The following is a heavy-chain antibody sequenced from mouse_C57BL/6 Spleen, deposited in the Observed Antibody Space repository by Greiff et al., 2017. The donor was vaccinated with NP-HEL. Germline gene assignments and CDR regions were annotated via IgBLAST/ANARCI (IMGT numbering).Heavy chain of an antibody. CDR2: IDPSDSYT. Sequence: QVQLQQPGAELVKPGASVKLSCKASGYTFTSYWMQWVKQRPGQGLEWIGEIDPSDSYTNYNQKFKGKATLTVDTSSSTAYMQLSSLTSEDSAVYYCAGGDYGSSYGFAYWGQGTLVTVSA. V-gene: IGHV1-50*01. CDR1: GYTFTSYW. D-gene: IGHD1-1*01. CDR3: AGGDYGSSYGFAY. J-gene: IGHJ3*01.